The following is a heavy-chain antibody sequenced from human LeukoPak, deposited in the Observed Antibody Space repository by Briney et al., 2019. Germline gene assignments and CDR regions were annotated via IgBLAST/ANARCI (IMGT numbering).Heavy chain of an antibody. CDR2: IYYSGST. J-gene: IGHJ3*02. Sequence: SETLSLTCTVSGGSISSGGYYWSWIRQHPGKGLEWIGYIYYSGSTYYNPSLKSRVTISVDTSKNQSSLKLSSVTAADTAVYYCARVSVVVVTAILNALHAFDIWGQGTMVTVSS. D-gene: IGHD2-21*02. V-gene: IGHV4-31*03. CDR3: ARVSVVVVTAILNALHAFDI. CDR1: GGSISSGGYY.